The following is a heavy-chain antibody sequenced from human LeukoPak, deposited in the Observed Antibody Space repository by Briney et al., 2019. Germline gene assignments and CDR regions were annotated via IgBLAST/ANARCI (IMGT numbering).Heavy chain of an antibody. CDR2: ISAYNGNT. D-gene: IGHD3-16*02. V-gene: IGHV1-18*01. CDR1: GYTFTSYG. J-gene: IGHJ4*02. CDR3: AIDNYDYVWGSYRPLDY. Sequence: GASVKVSCKASGYTFTSYGISWVRQAPGQGLEWMGWISAYNGNTNYAQKLQGRVTMTTDTSTSTAYMELRSLRSDDTAVYYCAIDNYDYVWGSYRPLDYWGQGTLVTVSS.